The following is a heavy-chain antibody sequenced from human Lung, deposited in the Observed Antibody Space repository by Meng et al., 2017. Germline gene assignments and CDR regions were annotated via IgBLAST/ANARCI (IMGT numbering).Heavy chain of an antibody. Sequence: QVQLMQGGPGLLKPSETLSRTCVVSGGSFSDYYWSWIRQPPGKGLEWIGEINHSGSTNYNPSLESRATISVDTSQNNLSLKLSSVTAADSAVYYCARGPTTMAHDFDYWGQGTLVTVSS. CDR2: INHSGST. CDR1: GGSFSDYY. CDR3: ARGPTTMAHDFDY. J-gene: IGHJ4*02. V-gene: IGHV4-34*01. D-gene: IGHD4-11*01.